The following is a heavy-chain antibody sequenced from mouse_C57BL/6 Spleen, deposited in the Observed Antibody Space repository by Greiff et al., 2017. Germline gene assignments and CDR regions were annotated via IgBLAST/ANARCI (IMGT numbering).Heavy chain of an antibody. Sequence: QVQLKESGAELVRPGASVTLSCKASGYTFTDYEMHWVKQTPVHGLEWIGAIDPETGGTAYNQKFKGKAILTADKSSSTAYMELRSLTSEDSAVYYCTIYGSSYWYFDVWGTGTTVTVSS. CDR2: IDPETGGT. CDR1: GYTFTDYE. V-gene: IGHV1-15*01. J-gene: IGHJ1*03. D-gene: IGHD1-1*01. CDR3: TIYGSSYWYFDV.